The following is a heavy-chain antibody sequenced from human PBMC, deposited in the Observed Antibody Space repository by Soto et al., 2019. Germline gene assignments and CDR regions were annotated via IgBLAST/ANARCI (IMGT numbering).Heavy chain of an antibody. J-gene: IGHJ3*01. Sequence: QVHLVQSGGEVKKPGASVKVSCKASGYTFATHGMGWVRQAPGQGLEWMGWISGYNSNTNYAQKFQGRVTMTTDTSTSTAYMELRSLRSANTAVYFCARDVAVAGGSGTFDVWGQGTMVTVSS. CDR3: ARDVAVAGGSGTFDV. CDR2: ISGYNSNT. V-gene: IGHV1-18*01. D-gene: IGHD6-19*01. CDR1: GYTFATHG.